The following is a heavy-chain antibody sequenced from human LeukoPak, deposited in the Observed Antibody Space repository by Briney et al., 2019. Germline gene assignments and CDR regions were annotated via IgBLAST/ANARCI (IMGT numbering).Heavy chain of an antibody. CDR1: GFTFSSYA. Sequence: GGSLRLSCAASGFTFSSYAMSWVRQAPGKGLEWVSYISSSSSTIYYADSVKGRFTISRDNAKNSLYLQMNSLRAEDTAVYYCARVGSPQWELLHYYYYMDVWGKGTTVTVSS. D-gene: IGHD1-26*01. CDR3: ARVGSPQWELLHYYYYMDV. J-gene: IGHJ6*03. V-gene: IGHV3-48*01. CDR2: ISSSSSTI.